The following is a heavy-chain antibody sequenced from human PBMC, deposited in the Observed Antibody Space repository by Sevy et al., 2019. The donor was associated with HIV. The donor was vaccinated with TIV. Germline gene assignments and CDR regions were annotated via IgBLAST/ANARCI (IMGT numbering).Heavy chain of an antibody. V-gene: IGHV4-34*01. CDR2: INHRGST. D-gene: IGHD2-2*01. Sequence: SETLSLTCAVYGGSFSGYYWSWIRQPPGKGLEWIGEINHRGSTNYNPSLKSRVTISVDTSKNQFSLKLSSVTAADTGVYYCARRAAIVVVPAAMRGGNWFDPWGQGTLVTVSS. J-gene: IGHJ5*02. CDR3: ARRAAIVVVPAAMRGGNWFDP. CDR1: GGSFSGYY.